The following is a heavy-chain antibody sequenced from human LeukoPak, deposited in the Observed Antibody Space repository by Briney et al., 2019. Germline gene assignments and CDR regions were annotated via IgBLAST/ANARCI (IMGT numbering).Heavy chain of an antibody. J-gene: IGHJ4*02. V-gene: IGHV3-33*01. CDR2: IWHDGSHK. CDR3: AREIFGSGSYSDF. CDR1: GFAFNTYA. Sequence: GRSLRLSCAASGFAFNTYAMHWVRQAPGQGLEWVALIWHDGSHKFYSNSVRGQFTISRDNSKNTVSLQMNNLRPEDTAVYYRAREIFGSGSYSDFWGQGTLVTVSS. D-gene: IGHD3-10*01.